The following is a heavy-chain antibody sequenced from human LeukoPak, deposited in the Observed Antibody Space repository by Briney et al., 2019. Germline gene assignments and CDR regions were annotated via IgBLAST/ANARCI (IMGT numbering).Heavy chain of an antibody. D-gene: IGHD3-10*01. Sequence: GGSLRLSCAASGFTFSSYSVNWVRQAPGKGLEWVSHITSTASAIYYADSVRGRFTMSRDNARKTVYLQMNSLRVEDTAVYYCARQGSGTPDYWGQGTLVTVSS. CDR2: ITSTASAI. CDR1: GFTFSSYS. V-gene: IGHV3-48*01. CDR3: ARQGSGTPDY. J-gene: IGHJ4*02.